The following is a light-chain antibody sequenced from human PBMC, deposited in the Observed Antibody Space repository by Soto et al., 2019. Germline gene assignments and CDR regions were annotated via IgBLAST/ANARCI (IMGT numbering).Light chain of an antibody. V-gene: IGLV2-8*01. CDR1: SSVVGGYNY. CDR2: EVT. CDR3: SSYAGSNNLV. Sequence: QSALTQPPSASGSPGQSVTISCTGTSSVVGGYNYVSWYQHHPGKAPKLMIYEVTKRPSGVPDRFSGSKSGNTASLTVSGLQAEDEADYYCSSYAGSNNLVFGGGTKLTVL. J-gene: IGLJ2*01.